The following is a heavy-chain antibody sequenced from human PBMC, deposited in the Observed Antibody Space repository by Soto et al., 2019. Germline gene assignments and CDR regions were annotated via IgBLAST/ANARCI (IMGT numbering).Heavy chain of an antibody. D-gene: IGHD3-22*01. V-gene: IGHV3-23*01. Sequence: PWGSLRLSCAASGFTFSSYAMSWFRRAPGKGLEWVSAISGSGGSTYYADSVKGRFTISRDNSKNTLYLQMNSLRAEDTAVYYCAKDLYDRHGMPSDIWGQGKMVTV. J-gene: IGHJ3*02. CDR2: ISGSGGST. CDR1: GFTFSSYA. CDR3: AKDLYDRHGMPSDI.